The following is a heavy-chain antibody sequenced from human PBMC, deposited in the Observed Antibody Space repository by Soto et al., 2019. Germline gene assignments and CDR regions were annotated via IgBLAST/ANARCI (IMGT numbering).Heavy chain of an antibody. Sequence: KSGGSLRLSCAVSGFTFSDYYMSWIRQAPGKGLEWVSYISSSDSIIYYADSVKGRFTISRDNAKNSLYLQMNSLRAEDTAVYYCARDLGYYDSSGYFDYWGQGTLVPVSS. CDR2: ISSSDSII. CDR3: ARDLGYYDSSGYFDY. J-gene: IGHJ4*02. D-gene: IGHD3-22*01. CDR1: GFTFSDYY. V-gene: IGHV3-11*01.